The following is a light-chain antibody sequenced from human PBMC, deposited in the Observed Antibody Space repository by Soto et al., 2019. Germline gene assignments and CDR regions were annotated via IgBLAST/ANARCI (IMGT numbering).Light chain of an antibody. CDR2: GAS. J-gene: IGKJ1*01. Sequence: EIVLTQSPGNLSLSPGERATLSCRASQSVRSNCLAWYQQKPGQAPRLLIYGASSRATGIPDRFSGSGSVTDFSLTISRLEPEDFAVYYCQPYGSSPQTFGQGTNVEIK. CDR3: QPYGSSPQT. CDR1: QSVRSNC. V-gene: IGKV3-20*01.